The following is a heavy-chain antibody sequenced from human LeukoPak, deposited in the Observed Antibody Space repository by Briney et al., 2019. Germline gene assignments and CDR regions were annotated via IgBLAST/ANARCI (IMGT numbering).Heavy chain of an antibody. Sequence: GASVKVSCKASGYTFTSCGINWVRQATGQGLEWMGWMNPNSGNTGYAQKFQGRVTITRNTSISTAYMELSSLRSEDTAVYYCARGVVAGTYDYWGQGTLVTVSS. D-gene: IGHD6-19*01. CDR2: MNPNSGNT. J-gene: IGHJ4*02. CDR3: ARGVVAGTYDY. V-gene: IGHV1-8*01. CDR1: GYTFTSCG.